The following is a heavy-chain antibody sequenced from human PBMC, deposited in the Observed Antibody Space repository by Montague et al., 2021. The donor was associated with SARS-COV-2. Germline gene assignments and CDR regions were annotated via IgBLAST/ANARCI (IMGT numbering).Heavy chain of an antibody. CDR3: ASELELRGFDY. Sequence: SVILSCAASGFTFSSYAMHWVRQAPVKGLEWVAVISYDGSNKYYXDSVKGRFTISRDNSKNTLYLQMNSLRAEDTAVYYCASELELRGFDYWGQGTLVTVSS. CDR1: GFTFSSYA. CDR2: ISYDGSNK. V-gene: IGHV3-30-3*01. J-gene: IGHJ4*02. D-gene: IGHD1-7*01.